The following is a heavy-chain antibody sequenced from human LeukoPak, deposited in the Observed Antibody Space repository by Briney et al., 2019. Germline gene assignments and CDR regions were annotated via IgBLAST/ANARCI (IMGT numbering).Heavy chain of an antibody. CDR1: GFTFSVYA. D-gene: IGHD6-19*01. J-gene: IGHJ4*02. CDR2: ISYDGSNK. CDR3: ASKQWPSFYFDY. V-gene: IGHV3-30-3*01. Sequence: GTSLRLSCAASGFTFSVYAMHWVRQAPGKGLEWVAAISYDGSNKYYADSVKGRFTISRDNSKNTLFLQMNSLRTEDAAVYYCASKQWPSFYFDYWGQGTLVTVSS.